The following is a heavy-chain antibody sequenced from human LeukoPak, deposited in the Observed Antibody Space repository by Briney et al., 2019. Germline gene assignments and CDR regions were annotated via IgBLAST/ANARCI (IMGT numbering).Heavy chain of an antibody. CDR2: IWYDGSNK. V-gene: IGHV3-33*01. J-gene: IGHJ3*02. CDR1: GFTFSSYG. CDR3: ARGYYYGSGSYQLAFDI. D-gene: IGHD3-10*01. Sequence: GGSLRLSCAASGFTFSSYGMHWVRQAPGKGLEWVAVIWYDGSNKYYADSVKGRFTISRDNAKNSLYLQMNSLRAEDTAVYYCARGYYYGSGSYQLAFDIWGQGTMVTVSS.